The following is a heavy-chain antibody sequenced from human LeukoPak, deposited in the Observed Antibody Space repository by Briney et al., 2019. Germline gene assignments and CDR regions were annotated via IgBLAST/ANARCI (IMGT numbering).Heavy chain of an antibody. CDR2: ITDSGGHT. Sequence: GGSLRLSCAASGFTFSTYAMSWVRQAPGKGLEWVSAITDSGGHTYYGDSVKGRFTISRDNSKNTLYLQMNSLRDDDTAVYYCARGDSSGCPDYWGQGTLVTVSS. CDR1: GFTFSTYA. V-gene: IGHV3-23*01. J-gene: IGHJ4*02. CDR3: ARGDSSGCPDY. D-gene: IGHD3-22*01.